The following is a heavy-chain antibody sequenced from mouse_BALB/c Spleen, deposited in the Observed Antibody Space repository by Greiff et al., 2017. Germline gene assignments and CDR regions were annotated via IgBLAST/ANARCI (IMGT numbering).Heavy chain of an antibody. CDR3: ARGHYGGYFDV. Sequence: LQQPGAELVKPGASVKMSCKASGYTFTSYNMHWVKQTPGQGLEWIGAIYPGNGDTSYNQKFKGKATLTADKSSSTAYMQLSSLTSEDSAVYYCARGHYGGYFDVWGAGTTVTVSS. CDR2: IYPGNGDT. J-gene: IGHJ1*01. CDR1: GYTFTSYN. D-gene: IGHD1-1*01. V-gene: IGHV1-12*01.